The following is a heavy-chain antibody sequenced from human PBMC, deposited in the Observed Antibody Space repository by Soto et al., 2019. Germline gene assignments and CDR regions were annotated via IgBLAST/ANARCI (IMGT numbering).Heavy chain of an antibody. D-gene: IGHD2-2*01. CDR3: ARSADIVVVPAAMDVVDY. Sequence: GGSLRLSCAASGFTFSSYSMNWVRQAPGKGLERVSYISSSSSTIYYADSVKGRFTISRDNAKNSLYLQMNSLRAEDTAVYYCARSADIVVVPAAMDVVDYWGQGTLVTVSS. CDR2: ISSSSSTI. J-gene: IGHJ4*02. CDR1: GFTFSSYS. V-gene: IGHV3-48*01.